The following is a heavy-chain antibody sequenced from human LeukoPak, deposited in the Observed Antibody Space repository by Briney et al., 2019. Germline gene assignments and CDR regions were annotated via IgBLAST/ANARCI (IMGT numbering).Heavy chain of an antibody. J-gene: IGHJ3*02. Sequence: GGSLRLSCEVSGFTFSSYHMNWVRQAPGKGMEWVSSISSSSSYIYYADSVKGRFTISRDNAKNSLYLQMNSLRAEDTAVYYCARVREQLVPFDAFDIWGQGTMVTVSS. D-gene: IGHD6-6*01. CDR3: ARVREQLVPFDAFDI. CDR2: ISSSSSYI. CDR1: GFTFSSYH. V-gene: IGHV3-21*01.